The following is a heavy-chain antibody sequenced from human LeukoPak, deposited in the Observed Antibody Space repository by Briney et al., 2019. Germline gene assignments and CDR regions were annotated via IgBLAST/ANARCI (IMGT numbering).Heavy chain of an antibody. Sequence: SQTLSLTCTVSGGSISSGGYYWSWIRQHPGKGLEWIGYIYYSGNTFYNPSLRSRVSISLDTSKNQFSLKLSSVTAADTAVYYCAGDLSGYDYIDYWGQGALVTVSS. CDR2: IYYSGNT. CDR3: AGDLSGYDYIDY. J-gene: IGHJ4*02. V-gene: IGHV4-31*03. CDR1: GGSISSGGYY. D-gene: IGHD5-12*01.